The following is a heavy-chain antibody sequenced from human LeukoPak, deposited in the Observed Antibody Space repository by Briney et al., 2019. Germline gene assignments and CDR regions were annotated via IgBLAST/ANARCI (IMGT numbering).Heavy chain of an antibody. J-gene: IGHJ4*02. CDR1: GFTFSSYE. CDR3: ARCVMGCSGYDLDY. D-gene: IGHD5-12*01. V-gene: IGHV3-48*03. Sequence: PGGSLRLSCAASGFTFSSYEMNWVRQAPGKGLEWVSYISSSGSTIYYADSVKGRFTTSRDNAKNSLYLQMNSLRVEDTAVYYCARCVMGCSGYDLDYWGQGTLVTVSS. CDR2: ISSSGSTI.